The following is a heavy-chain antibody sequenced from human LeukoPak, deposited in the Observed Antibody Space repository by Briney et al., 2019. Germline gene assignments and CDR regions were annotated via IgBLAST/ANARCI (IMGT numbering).Heavy chain of an antibody. CDR3: ARGRGNTIPWT. V-gene: IGHV4-59*02. J-gene: IGHJ5*02. CDR2: IYSGST. CDR1: GGSVISYY. D-gene: IGHD3-3*01. Sequence: SETLPLPCTVSGGSVISYYWNWIRQPPGKGLEWIGYIYSGSTKYNPSLKSRVTISVDTSKNQFSLKLSSVTAADTAVYYCARGRGNTIPWTWGQGTLVTVSS.